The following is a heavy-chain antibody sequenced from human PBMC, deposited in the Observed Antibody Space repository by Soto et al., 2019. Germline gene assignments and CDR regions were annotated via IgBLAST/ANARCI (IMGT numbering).Heavy chain of an antibody. Sequence: QVQLVQSGAEVKQPGSSVRVSCKTSGGTFRSYAFSWVRQAPGQGLEWMGGLIPILGTANYAQKLQGRLAFSADESTSTAYRELSSLRSEDTAVYYCARSDYCGGDCYAFLDYWGQGTLVTVPS. J-gene: IGHJ4*02. V-gene: IGHV1-69*12. CDR3: ARSDYCGGDCYAFLDY. D-gene: IGHD2-21*02. CDR1: GGTFRSYA. CDR2: LIPILGTA.